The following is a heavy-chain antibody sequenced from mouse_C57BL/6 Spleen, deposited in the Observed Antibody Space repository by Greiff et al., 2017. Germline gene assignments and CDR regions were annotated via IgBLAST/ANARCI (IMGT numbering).Heavy chain of an antibody. V-gene: IGHV3-6*01. D-gene: IGHD2-1*01. Sequence: EVQLQQSGPGLVKPSQSLSLTCSVTGYSITSGYYWNWIRQFPGNKLEWMGYISYDGSNNYNPSLKNRISITRDTSKNQIFLKLNSVTTEDTATYYCARGANYWAMDYWGQGTSVTVSS. CDR1: GYSITSGYY. CDR3: ARGANYWAMDY. J-gene: IGHJ4*01. CDR2: ISYDGSN.